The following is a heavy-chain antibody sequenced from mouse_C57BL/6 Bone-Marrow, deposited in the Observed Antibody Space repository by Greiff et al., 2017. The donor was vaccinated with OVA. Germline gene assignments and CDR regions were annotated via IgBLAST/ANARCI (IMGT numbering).Heavy chain of an antibody. CDR3: ARNYGYYRSWFAY. Sequence: QVQLQQSGAELARPGASVKLSCKASGYTFTSYGISWVKQRTGQGLEWIGEIYPRRGNTYYNEKFKGKATLTADKSSSTAYMELRSLTSEDSAVYFCARNYGYYRSWFAYWGQGTLVTVSA. CDR2: IYPRRGNT. V-gene: IGHV1-81*01. CDR1: GYTFTSYG. D-gene: IGHD2-1*01. J-gene: IGHJ3*01.